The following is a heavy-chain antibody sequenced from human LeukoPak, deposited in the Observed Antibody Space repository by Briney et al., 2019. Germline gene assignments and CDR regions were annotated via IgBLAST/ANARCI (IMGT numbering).Heavy chain of an antibody. D-gene: IGHD4-17*01. J-gene: IGHJ4*02. CDR3: AARPPSGDYVSTFDY. CDR1: GFTFTSSA. V-gene: IGHV1-58*02. CDR2: IVVGSGNT. Sequence: GTSVKVSFKASGFTFTSSAMQWVRQARGQRLEWIGWIVVGSGNTNYAQKFQERVTITRDMSTSTAYMELSSLRSEDTAVYYCAARPPSGDYVSTFDYWGQGTLVTVSS.